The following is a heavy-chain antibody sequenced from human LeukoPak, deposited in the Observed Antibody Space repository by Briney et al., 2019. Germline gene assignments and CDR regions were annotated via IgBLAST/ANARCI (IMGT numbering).Heavy chain of an antibody. D-gene: IGHD3-16*01. CDR1: GFTFSSYS. CDR3: ASPDRTFDAPLNYYMDV. Sequence: PGGSLRLSCAASGFTFSSYSMNWVRQAPGKGLEWVSSISSSSSYIYYADSVKGRFTISRDNAKNSLYLQMSSLRAEDTAVYYCASPDRTFDAPLNYYMDVWGKGTTVTVSS. V-gene: IGHV3-21*01. CDR2: ISSSSSYI. J-gene: IGHJ6*03.